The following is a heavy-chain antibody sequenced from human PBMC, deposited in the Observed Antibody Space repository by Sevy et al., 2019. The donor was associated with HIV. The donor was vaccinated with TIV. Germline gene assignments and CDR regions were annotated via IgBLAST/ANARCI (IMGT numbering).Heavy chain of an antibody. CDR3: VKDVGRGYCTGGVCFMIY. CDR2: ISSNGGST. CDR1: GFTFSSYA. V-gene: IGHV3-64D*06. J-gene: IGHJ4*02. Sequence: GGSLRLSCAASGFTFSSYAMHWVRQAPGKGLEYVSAISSNGGSTYYADSVKGRFTISRDNSKNTLYLQMSSLRAEDTAVYYCVKDVGRGYCTGGVCFMIYWGQGTLVTVSS. D-gene: IGHD2-8*02.